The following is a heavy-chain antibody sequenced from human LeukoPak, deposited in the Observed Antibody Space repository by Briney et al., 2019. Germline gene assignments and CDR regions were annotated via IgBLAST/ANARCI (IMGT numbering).Heavy chain of an antibody. D-gene: IGHD2-2*02. J-gene: IGHJ5*02. CDR2: IIPIFGTA. CDR3: TRGWCTTSCYSWERVIAGFDP. CDR1: GGTFSSYA. V-gene: IGHV1-69*05. Sequence: SVKVSCKASGGTFSSYAISWVRQAPGQGLEWMGGIIPIFGTANYAQKFQGRVTITTDESTSTAYMELSSLRSEDTAVYYCTRGWCTTSCYSWERVIAGFDPWGQGTLVTVSS.